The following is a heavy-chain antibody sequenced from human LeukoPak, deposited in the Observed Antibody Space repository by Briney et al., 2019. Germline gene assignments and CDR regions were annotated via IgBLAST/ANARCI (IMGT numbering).Heavy chain of an antibody. V-gene: IGHV1-69*13. CDR2: IIPIFGTA. CDR1: GGTFSSYA. D-gene: IGHD6-13*01. J-gene: IGHJ5*02. CDR3: AQMISSIAAAGTGWFDP. Sequence: SVKVSCKASGGTFSSYAISWVRQAPGQGLEWMGGIIPIFGTANYAQKFQGRVTITADESTSTAYMELSSLRSEDTAVYYCAQMISSIAAAGTGWFDPWGQGTLSPSPQ.